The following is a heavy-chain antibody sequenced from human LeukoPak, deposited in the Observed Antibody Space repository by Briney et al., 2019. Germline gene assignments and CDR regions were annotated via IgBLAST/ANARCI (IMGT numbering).Heavy chain of an antibody. J-gene: IGHJ6*02. CDR3: ARHPPYCSGAPCNAGMDV. V-gene: IGHV4-59*08. CDR2: ISYSGST. Sequence: SETLSLTCIVSGGSISNSYWSFIRQPPGRGLEWIGYISYSGSTYYNPSLKSRAAISLHTSNNEFSLKLTSVTAADTAIYYCARHPPYCSGAPCNAGMDVWGQGTTVTVSS. CDR1: GGSISNSY. D-gene: IGHD2-15*01.